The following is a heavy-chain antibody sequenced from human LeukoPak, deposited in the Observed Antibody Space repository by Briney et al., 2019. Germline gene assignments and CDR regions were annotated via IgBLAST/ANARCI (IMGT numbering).Heavy chain of an antibody. CDR1: GFTFSSYA. CDR2: ISYDGSNK. Sequence: GGSLRLSCEASGFTFSSYAMHWVRQAPGKGLEWVAVISYDGSNKYYADSVKGRFTISRDNSKNTLYLQMNSLRAEDTAVYYCARDLREIVGATSLATPDVWGKGTTVTVSS. V-gene: IGHV3-30*01. CDR3: ARDLREIVGATSLATPDV. J-gene: IGHJ6*04. D-gene: IGHD1-26*01.